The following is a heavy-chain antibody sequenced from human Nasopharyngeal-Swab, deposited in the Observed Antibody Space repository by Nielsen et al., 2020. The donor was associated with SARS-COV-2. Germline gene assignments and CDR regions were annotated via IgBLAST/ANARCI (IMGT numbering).Heavy chain of an antibody. Sequence: SLKISCTASGFTFDHYAMNWVRQAPGKGLEWVSGINWYSCSPGYADSVKGRFTISRDNAKNTLYLQMNSLRPEDTALYYCAKDMGNYYGSTRMDVWGQGTTVTVSS. D-gene: IGHD3-10*01. CDR1: GFTFDHYA. CDR3: AKDMGNYYGSTRMDV. J-gene: IGHJ6*02. CDR2: INWYSCSP. V-gene: IGHV3-9*01.